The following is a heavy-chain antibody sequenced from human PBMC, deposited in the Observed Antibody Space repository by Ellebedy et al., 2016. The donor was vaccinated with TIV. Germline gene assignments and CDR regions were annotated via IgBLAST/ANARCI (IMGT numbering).Heavy chain of an antibody. Sequence: ASVKVSCKASGYTFTNYGICWVRQAPGQGLEWMGWINPYSGGTNYAQKFQGRVTMTRDTSTSTVYMELSSLRAEDTALYYCAKAEGLGSGYYDAFDIWGQGTMVTVSS. CDR2: INPYSGGT. CDR1: GYTFTNYG. J-gene: IGHJ3*02. V-gene: IGHV1-18*04. CDR3: AKAEGLGSGYYDAFDI. D-gene: IGHD3-22*01.